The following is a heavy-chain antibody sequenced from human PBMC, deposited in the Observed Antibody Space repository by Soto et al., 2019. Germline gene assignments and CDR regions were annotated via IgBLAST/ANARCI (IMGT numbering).Heavy chain of an antibody. D-gene: IGHD4-4*01. Sequence: SETLSLTCTVSGGSISSGGYSWSWIRQPPGKGLEWIGYIYHSGSTYYNPSLKSRVTISVDRSKNQFSLRLSSVTAADTGVYFCARTLGPQGTGYVDSDYRWTIDQWGQGTLVT. CDR3: ARTLGPQGTGYVDSDYRWTIDQ. CDR2: IYHSGST. V-gene: IGHV4-30-2*01. J-gene: IGHJ4*02. CDR1: GGSISSGGYS.